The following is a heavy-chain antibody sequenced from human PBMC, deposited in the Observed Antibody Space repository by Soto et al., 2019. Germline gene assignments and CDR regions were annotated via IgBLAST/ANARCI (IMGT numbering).Heavy chain of an antibody. Sequence: QLQLQESGPGLVKPSETLSLTCTVSGGSISSSIYYWGWIRQPPGNGLEWIGSIYYSGSTYYNPSLKSRVAISVETSKNQYSLKLSSVTAADTAVYYCARHPYVYGDWLGACWGQGTLVTVS. CDR1: GGSISSSIYY. CDR2: IYYSGST. D-gene: IGHD4-17*01. V-gene: IGHV4-39*01. J-gene: IGHJ4*02. CDR3: ARHPYVYGDWLGAC.